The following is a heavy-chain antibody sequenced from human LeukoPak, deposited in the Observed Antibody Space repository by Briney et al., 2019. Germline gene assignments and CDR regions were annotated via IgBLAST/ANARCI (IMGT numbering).Heavy chain of an antibody. D-gene: IGHD2-15*01. Sequence: SVKVSCKASGGTFSSYAISWVRQAPGQGLEWMGGIIPIFGTANYAQKFQGRVTITADESTSTAYMELSSLRSEDTAVYYCARDKLVRYCSGGSCYPFDYWGQGTLVTVSS. CDR3: ARDKLVRYCSGGSCYPFDY. V-gene: IGHV1-69*13. J-gene: IGHJ4*02. CDR2: IIPIFGTA. CDR1: GGTFSSYA.